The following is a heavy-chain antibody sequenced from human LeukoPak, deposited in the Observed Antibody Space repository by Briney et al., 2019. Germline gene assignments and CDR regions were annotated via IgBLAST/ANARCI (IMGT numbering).Heavy chain of an antibody. CDR3: VRGLVVAATPPYSYYGMDV. V-gene: IGHV3-48*03. Sequence: GGSLRLSCAASGFSFSTYEMNWVRQAPGKGLEWLSYISSRGSAIYSADSVKGRFTISRDNAKNSLYLQMNSPRAEDTAVYYCVRGLVVAATPPYSYYGMDVWGKGTTVTVSS. D-gene: IGHD2-15*01. CDR2: ISSRGSAI. J-gene: IGHJ6*04. CDR1: GFSFSTYE.